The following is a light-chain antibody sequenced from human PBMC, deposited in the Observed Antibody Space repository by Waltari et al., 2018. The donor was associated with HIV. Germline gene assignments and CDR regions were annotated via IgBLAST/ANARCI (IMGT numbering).Light chain of an antibody. CDR3: SSYAGSNWV. V-gene: IGLV2-8*01. CDR1: SSDVGGYNY. J-gene: IGLJ3*02. Sequence: QSALTQPPSASGSPGQSVTISCTGTSSDVGGYNYVSWYQQHPGKAPKYIIYGVIKRPSGVPDRFSGSKSGNTASLTVSGLQAEDEADYYCSSYAGSNWVFGGGTKLTVL. CDR2: GVI.